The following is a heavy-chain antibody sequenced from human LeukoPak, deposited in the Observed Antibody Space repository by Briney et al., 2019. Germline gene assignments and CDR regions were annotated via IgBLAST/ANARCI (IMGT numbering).Heavy chain of an antibody. CDR2: ISSNGGST. J-gene: IGHJ4*02. CDR3: VKGGSDY. Sequence: GGSLRLSCSGSGFTFSSSDMHWVRQAPGKGLEFVSAISSNGGSTYNADSVKGRFTIPRDNSKNTLFLQMSSLRAEDTAVYYCVKGGSDYWGQGTLVTVSS. D-gene: IGHD3-10*01. V-gene: IGHV3-64D*06. CDR1: GFTFSSSD.